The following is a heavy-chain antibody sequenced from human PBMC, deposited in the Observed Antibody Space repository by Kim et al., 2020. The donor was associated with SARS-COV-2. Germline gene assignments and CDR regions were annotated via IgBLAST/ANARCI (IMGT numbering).Heavy chain of an antibody. CDR2: IIPIFGTA. J-gene: IGHJ6*02. CDR3: ASDSGYVLYYYYYGMDV. V-gene: IGHV1-69*13. Sequence: SVKVSCKASGGTFSSYATSWVRQAPGQGLEWMGGIIPIFGTANYAQKFQGRVTITADESTSTAYMELSSLRSEDTAVYYCASDSGYVLYYYYYGMDVWGQGTTVTVSS. CDR1: GGTFSSYA. D-gene: IGHD5-12*01.